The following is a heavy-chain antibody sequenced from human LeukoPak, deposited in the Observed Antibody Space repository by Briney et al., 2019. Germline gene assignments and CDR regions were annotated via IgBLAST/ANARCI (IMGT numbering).Heavy chain of an antibody. CDR2: VSGYNDNT. J-gene: IGHJ3*02. CDR3: ARGGSGSVSAFDI. CDR1: GYTFSSYG. V-gene: IGHV1-18*01. Sequence: GASVKVSCKASGYTFSSYGITWVRQAPGQGLEWMGWVSGYNDNTNYAQKLQGRVTMTTDTSTSTAYMELRSLRSDDTAVYYCARGGSGSVSAFDIWGQGTMVTVSS. D-gene: IGHD3-10*01.